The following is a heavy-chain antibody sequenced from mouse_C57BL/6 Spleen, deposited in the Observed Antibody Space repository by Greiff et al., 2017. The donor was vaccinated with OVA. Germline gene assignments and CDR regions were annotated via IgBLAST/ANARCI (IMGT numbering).Heavy chain of an antibody. J-gene: IGHJ3*01. CDR1: GYTFTSYW. D-gene: IGHD1-1*01. V-gene: IGHV1-50*01. CDR3: ARGYGSSYPLAY. Sequence: QVQLQQPGAELVKPGASVKLSCKASGYTFTSYWMQWVKQRPGQGLEWIGEIDPSDSYTNYNQKFKGKATLTVDTSSSTAYMQLSSLTSEDSAVYYCARGYGSSYPLAYWGQGTLVTVSA. CDR2: IDPSDSYT.